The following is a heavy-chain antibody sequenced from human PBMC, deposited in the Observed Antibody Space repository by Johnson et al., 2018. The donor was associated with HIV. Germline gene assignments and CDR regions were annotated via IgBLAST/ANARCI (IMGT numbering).Heavy chain of an antibody. Sequence: VQLVESGGGLVQPGGSLRLSCAASGFTFSSYAMSWVRQAPGKGLEWVSAISGSGGSTYYADSVKGRFTISRDNSKNTLYLQMNSLRAEDTAVYYCARGLIIQLWLQAAFDIWGQGTMVIVSS. V-gene: IGHV3-23*04. D-gene: IGHD5-18*01. J-gene: IGHJ3*02. CDR3: ARGLIIQLWLQAAFDI. CDR2: ISGSGGST. CDR1: GFTFSSYA.